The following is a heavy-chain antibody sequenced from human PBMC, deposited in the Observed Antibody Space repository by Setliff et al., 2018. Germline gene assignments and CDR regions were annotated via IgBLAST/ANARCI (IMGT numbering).Heavy chain of an antibody. CDR3: SXXXXXXXLPESWFDP. V-gene: IGHV4-59*10. Sequence: SXXLSLXXAXYGGSFSGDYWXXXXQSAGKGLEWIGRIYTGGSTNYXPSLXXXVTISLDTSKNHFSLTLPSLTXXATXXYYFSXXXXXXXLPESWFDPWGQGTLVTVSS. CDR2: IYTGGST. J-gene: IGHJ5*02. CDR1: GGSFSGDY.